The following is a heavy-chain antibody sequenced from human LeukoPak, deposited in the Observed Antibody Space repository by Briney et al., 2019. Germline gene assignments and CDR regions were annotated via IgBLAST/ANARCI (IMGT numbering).Heavy chain of an antibody. J-gene: IGHJ6*03. CDR3: ASPKDEYYYFMDV. CDR1: GGSISSSRWY. CDR2: IYKGGST. V-gene: IGHV4-39*01. Sequence: SETLSLTCSVSGGSISSSRWYWGWVRQPPGKGLGWIGSIYKGGSTYYNPSLEGRVTISVDTSKNQFPLKLDSVTVADTAVYYCASPKDEYYYFMDVWGKGTTVTVSS. D-gene: IGHD5-24*01.